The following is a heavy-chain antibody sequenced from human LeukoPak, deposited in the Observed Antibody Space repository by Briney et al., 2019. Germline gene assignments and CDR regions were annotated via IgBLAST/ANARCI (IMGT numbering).Heavy chain of an antibody. CDR2: ISAYNGNT. V-gene: IGHV1-18*01. J-gene: IGHJ3*02. D-gene: IGHD6-19*01. Sequence: ALVKDSCKASGYTFTSYGISWVRQAPGQGLEWMGWISAYNGNTNYAQKLKGRVTMTTDTSTITAHMALRSLRSDDTAVYYCARNSPGIAVAFGAFDIWGQGTMVTVSS. CDR3: ARNSPGIAVAFGAFDI. CDR1: GYTFTSYG.